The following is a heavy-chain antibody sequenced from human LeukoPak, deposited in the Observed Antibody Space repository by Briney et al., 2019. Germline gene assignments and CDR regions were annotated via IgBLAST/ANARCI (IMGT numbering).Heavy chain of an antibody. CDR3: ASHKYYASGCSISDY. V-gene: IGHV5-51*01. J-gene: IGHJ4*02. Sequence: GESPKISCKGSGYSFSSHWIGWVRQMPRKGLEWMGIIYPGDSDTRYSPSFQGEVTISADQSLSTAYLQCSSLMSSDTAIYSFASHKYYASGCSISDYWALAILVTVSS. D-gene: IGHD3-10*01. CDR1: GYSFSSHW. CDR2: IYPGDSDT.